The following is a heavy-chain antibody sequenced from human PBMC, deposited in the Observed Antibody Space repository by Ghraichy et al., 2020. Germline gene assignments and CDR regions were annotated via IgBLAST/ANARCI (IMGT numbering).Heavy chain of an antibody. CDR2: ISISGGTT. D-gene: IGHD4-17*01. J-gene: IGHJ5*02. CDR1: GSTSINFA. V-gene: IGHV3-23*01. CDR3: AKRVYGDYVLGWFDP. Sequence: VGSLRLSCVVSGSTSINFAMSWVRQAPGKGLEWVSGISISGGTTYYADSVKGRFTISRDSSKKSLILQMNSLRAEDTAVYFCAKRVYGDYVLGWFDPWGQGTPVTVSS.